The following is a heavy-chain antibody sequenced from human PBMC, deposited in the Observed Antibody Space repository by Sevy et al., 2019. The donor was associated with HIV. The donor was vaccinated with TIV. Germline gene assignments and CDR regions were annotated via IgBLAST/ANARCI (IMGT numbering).Heavy chain of an antibody. CDR1: GGSISSYY. J-gene: IGHJ3*02. D-gene: IGHD2-2*01. CDR3: TRDRGSSEGDAFDI. CDR2: IYYSGST. Sequence: SETLSLTCTVSGGSISSYYWSWIRQPPGKGLERIGYIYYSGSTNYNPSLKSRVTISVDTSKNQFSLKLSSVTDGDTAVYYCTRDRGSSEGDAFDIWGQGTMVTVSS. V-gene: IGHV4-59*01.